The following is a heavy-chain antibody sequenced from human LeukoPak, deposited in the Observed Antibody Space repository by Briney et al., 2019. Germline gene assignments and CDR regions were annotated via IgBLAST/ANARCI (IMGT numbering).Heavy chain of an antibody. V-gene: IGHV4-39*02. Sequence: WIRXXXXXGLEGIGTIYYSGSAYNNPSLKSRVTISVDTSKNQFSLKLSSVTAADTAVYYCARDRVDFDYWGQGTLVTVSS. CDR3: ARDRVDFDY. D-gene: IGHD2-15*01. CDR2: IYYSGSA. J-gene: IGHJ4*02.